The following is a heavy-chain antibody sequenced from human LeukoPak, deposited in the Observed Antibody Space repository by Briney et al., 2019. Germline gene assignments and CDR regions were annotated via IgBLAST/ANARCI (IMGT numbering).Heavy chain of an antibody. CDR1: GFTFSSFG. CDR2: ISGSGGST. CDR3: AKAWGVDYGIRY. D-gene: IGHD4-17*01. V-gene: IGHV3-23*01. Sequence: GGSLRLSCAASGFTFSSFGMSWVRQAPGKGLEWVSAISGSGGSTYYADSVKGRFTISRDNSKNTLYLQMNSLRADDTAVYYCAKAWGVDYGIRYWGQGTLVTVSS. J-gene: IGHJ4*02.